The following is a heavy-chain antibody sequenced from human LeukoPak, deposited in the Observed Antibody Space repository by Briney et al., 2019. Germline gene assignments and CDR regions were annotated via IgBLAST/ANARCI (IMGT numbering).Heavy chain of an antibody. J-gene: IGHJ4*02. V-gene: IGHV1-2*02. CDR2: INPNSGGT. Sequence: ASVKVSCKASGYTFTGYYMHWVRQAPGQGLEWMGWINPNSGGTNYAQKFQGRVTMTRDTSISTAYMELSRLRSDDTAVYYCARGGVRRGWLQFVGVNYYFDYWGQGTLVTVSS. CDR3: ARGGVRRGWLQFVGVNYYFDY. D-gene: IGHD5-24*01. CDR1: GYTFTGYY.